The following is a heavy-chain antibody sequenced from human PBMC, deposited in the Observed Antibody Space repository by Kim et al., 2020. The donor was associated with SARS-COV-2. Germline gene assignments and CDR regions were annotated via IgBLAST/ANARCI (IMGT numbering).Heavy chain of an antibody. CDR1: GFTVSDHR. D-gene: IGHD1-26*01. CDR2: IYSGGIT. J-gene: IGHJ4*02. Sequence: GGSLRLSCAASGFTVSDHRMSWVRQSPGKGLEWVAVIYSGGITYYADSVKGRFSISRHNSGNTVYLRLNSLTTEDTAVYYCVRQVGPTLNFWGQGTPVTV. V-gene: IGHV3-53*04. CDR3: VRQVGPTLNF.